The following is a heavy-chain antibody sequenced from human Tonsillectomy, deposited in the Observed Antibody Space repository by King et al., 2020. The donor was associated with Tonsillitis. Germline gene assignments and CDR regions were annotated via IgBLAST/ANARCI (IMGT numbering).Heavy chain of an antibody. CDR1: GFTFSSYA. V-gene: IGHV3-64D*06. CDR2: IGSNGAST. J-gene: IGHJ3*02. CDR3: VKERSPRGAFDI. D-gene: IGHD1-26*01. Sequence: VQLVESGGGLVQPGGSLRLSCSASGFTFSSYAMHWVRQAPGKGLEYVSAIGSNGASTYYADSVKGRFTISRDNSKNTLYLQMSSLRAEDTAVYYCVKERSPRGAFDIWGQGTMVTVSS.